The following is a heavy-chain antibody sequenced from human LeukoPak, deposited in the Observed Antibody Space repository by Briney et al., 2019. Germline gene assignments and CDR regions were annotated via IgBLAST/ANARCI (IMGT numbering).Heavy chain of an antibody. V-gene: IGHV4-31*03. CDR3: ARGEMVRRVGGSFDY. Sequence: PSETLSLTCTVSGGSISSFDSYWSWIRQHRGKGLEWIGCVYYSGSTYVNPSLKSRVTISVYTAKNEFSLKQRSVTDADPELYYCARGEMVRRVGGSFDYWGQGTLVTVSS. CDR1: GGSISSFDSY. D-gene: IGHD3-10*01. CDR2: VYYSGST. J-gene: IGHJ4*02.